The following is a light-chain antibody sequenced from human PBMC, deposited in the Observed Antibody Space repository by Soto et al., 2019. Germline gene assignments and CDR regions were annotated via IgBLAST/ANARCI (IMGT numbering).Light chain of an antibody. Sequence: QSVLTHPASFSGSAVQWITISCTGASSDFGSYNFVSWHQQHPFKSPKLMIYNVYYRPSGISYRFPGSKSGNTASLTISGLQGEDEADYYCSAYTVSRTYVFGTGTKVTVL. CDR1: SSDFGSYNF. J-gene: IGLJ1*01. CDR3: SAYTVSRTYV. V-gene: IGLV2-14*03. CDR2: NVY.